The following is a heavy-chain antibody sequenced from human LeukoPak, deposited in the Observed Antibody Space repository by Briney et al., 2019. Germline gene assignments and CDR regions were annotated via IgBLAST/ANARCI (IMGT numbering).Heavy chain of an antibody. Sequence: PGGSLRLSCTTSGFTFGEYFMSWFRQAPGKGLEWVGLIRSKRYGGTTQYAESVKGRFTISRDDSKSIDYLQMNSLKTEETAVYFCARSYDVLAAYFPPDYWGQGTLVNVSS. J-gene: IGHJ4*02. V-gene: IGHV3-49*03. CDR1: GFTFGEYF. CDR2: IRSKRYGGTT. D-gene: IGHD3-9*01. CDR3: ARSYDVLAAYFPPDY.